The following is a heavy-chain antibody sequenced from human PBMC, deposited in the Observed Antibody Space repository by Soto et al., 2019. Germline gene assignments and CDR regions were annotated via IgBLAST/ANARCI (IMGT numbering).Heavy chain of an antibody. CDR3: ARGRQQLVPHDAFDL. Sequence: SETLSLTCTVSGGSISSYYWSWIRQPPGKGLEWIGDIYYSGSTNYNPSLKSRVTISVDTSKNQFSLKLSSLTAADTAVYYCARGRQQLVPHDAFDLGGQATMITV. CDR2: IYYSGST. J-gene: IGHJ3*01. CDR1: GGSISSYY. V-gene: IGHV4-59*01. D-gene: IGHD6-6*01.